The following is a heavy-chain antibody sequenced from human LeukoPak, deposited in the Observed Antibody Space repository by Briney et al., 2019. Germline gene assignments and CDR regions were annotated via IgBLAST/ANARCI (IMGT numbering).Heavy chain of an antibody. D-gene: IGHD2-21*02. Sequence: RGSLRLSCAASGFTFSTYGMHWVRQAPGKGLEWVAFIRYDADNKYYADSVRGRFTISRDNSKNTLFLQMNSLRAEDTAVYYCAKALGGYYYFDFWGQGTLVTVSS. CDR2: IRYDADNK. CDR1: GFTFSTYG. V-gene: IGHV3-30*02. J-gene: IGHJ4*02. CDR3: AKALGGYYYFDF.